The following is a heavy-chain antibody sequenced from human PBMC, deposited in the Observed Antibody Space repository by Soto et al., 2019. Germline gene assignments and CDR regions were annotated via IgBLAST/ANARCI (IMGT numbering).Heavy chain of an antibody. CDR1: GGSVSSGGFY. CDR2: MYNDGRT. CDR3: TREAGY. D-gene: IGHD6-25*01. J-gene: IGHJ4*02. Sequence: PSETLSLTCTVSGGSVSSGGFYWNWIRQHPGKGLEWIGYMYNDGRTEYNPSLKSRVSISVDTPKNQFSLKVMSVTVADTAVYYCTREAGYWGQGILVTVSS. V-gene: IGHV4-31*03.